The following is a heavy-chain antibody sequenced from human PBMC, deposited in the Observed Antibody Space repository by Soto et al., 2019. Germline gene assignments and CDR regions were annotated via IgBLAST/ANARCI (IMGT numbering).Heavy chain of an antibody. CDR3: AKDGAAPNRLSYYFDY. V-gene: IGHV3-30*18. CDR1: GFTFSSYG. J-gene: IGHJ4*02. Sequence: QVQLVESGGGVVQPGRSLRLSCAASGFTFSSYGMHWVRQAPGKGLEWVAVIPYDGSNKYYADSVKGRFTISRDNSKNTLYLQMNSLRAEDTAVYYCAKDGAAPNRLSYYFDYWGQGTLVTVSS. D-gene: IGHD6-6*01. CDR2: IPYDGSNK.